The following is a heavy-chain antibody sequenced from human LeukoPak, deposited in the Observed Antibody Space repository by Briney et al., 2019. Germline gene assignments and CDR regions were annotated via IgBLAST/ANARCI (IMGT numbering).Heavy chain of an antibody. V-gene: IGHV4-59*08. CDR2: IYYSGST. D-gene: IGHD2-8*01. CDR1: GGSFSDYY. CDR3: ARHIMGYFDY. J-gene: IGHJ4*02. Sequence: SETLSLTCAVYGGSFSDYYWSWIRQPPGKGLEWIGYIYYSGSTNYNPSLKSRVTISVDTSKNQFSLKLSSVTAADTAVYYCARHIMGYFDYWGQGTLVTVSS.